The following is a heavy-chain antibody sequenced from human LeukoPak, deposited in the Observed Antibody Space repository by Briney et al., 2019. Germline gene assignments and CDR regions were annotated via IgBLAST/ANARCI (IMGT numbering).Heavy chain of an antibody. CDR1: GFTFSSSW. V-gene: IGHV3-74*03. J-gene: IGHJ4*02. Sequence: SGGSLRLSCAASGFTFSSSWMHWVRQAPGKGLVWVSRINSHGSYTSYADSVKGRFTISRDNAKNSLYLQMNSLRAEDTAVYYCARDSLSAIKPFDYWGQGTLVTVSS. CDR2: INSHGSYT. CDR3: ARDSLSAIKPFDY. D-gene: IGHD2-21*01.